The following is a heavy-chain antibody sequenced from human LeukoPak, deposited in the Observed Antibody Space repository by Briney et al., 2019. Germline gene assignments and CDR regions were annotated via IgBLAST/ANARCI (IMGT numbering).Heavy chain of an antibody. CDR3: ARDDPYDYVWGSYRPFGY. Sequence: SVKVSCKASGGTFSSYAISWVRQAPGQGREWMGGIIPIFGTANYAQKFQGRVTITADESTSTAYMELSSLRSEDTAVYYCARDDPYDYVWGSYRPFGYWGQGTLVTVSS. J-gene: IGHJ4*02. CDR2: IIPIFGTA. CDR1: GGTFSSYA. D-gene: IGHD3-16*02. V-gene: IGHV1-69*13.